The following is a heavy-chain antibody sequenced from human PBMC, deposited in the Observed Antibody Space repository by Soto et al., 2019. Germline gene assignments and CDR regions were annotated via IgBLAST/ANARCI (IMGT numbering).Heavy chain of an antibody. CDR2: IIPIIGAA. CDR1: GYTFTGYY. D-gene: IGHD1-7*01. CDR3: ARTGITGTTSWYYYGMDV. Sequence: SVKVSCKASGYTFTGYYMHWVRQAPGQGLEWMGGIIPIIGAANYAQKFQGRVTITADESTSTAYMELSSLRSEDTAVYYCARTGITGTTSWYYYGMDVWGQGTTVTVSS. V-gene: IGHV1-69*13. J-gene: IGHJ6*02.